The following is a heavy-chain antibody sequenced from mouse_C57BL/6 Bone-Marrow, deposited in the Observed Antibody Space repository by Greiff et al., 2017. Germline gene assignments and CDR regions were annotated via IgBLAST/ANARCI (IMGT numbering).Heavy chain of an antibody. J-gene: IGHJ1*03. D-gene: IGHD4-1*01. Sequence: EVMLVESGGGLVKPGGSLKLSCAASGFTFSSYAMSWVRQTPEKRLEWVATISDGGSYTYYPDNVKGRFTISRDKAKNNLYLQMNHLKAEDTAMYYCARAWGGYFDVWGTGTTVTVSS. CDR3: ARAWGGYFDV. V-gene: IGHV5-4*03. CDR2: ISDGGSYT. CDR1: GFTFSSYA.